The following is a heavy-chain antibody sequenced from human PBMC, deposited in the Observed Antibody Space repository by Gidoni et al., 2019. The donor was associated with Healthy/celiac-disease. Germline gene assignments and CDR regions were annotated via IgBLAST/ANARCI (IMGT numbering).Heavy chain of an antibody. V-gene: IGHV3-48*01. Sequence: EVQLVESGGGLVQPGGSLRLSCAASGFTFSSYSMNWVRQAPGKGLEWVSYISSSSSTIYYTDSVKGRFTISRDNAKNSLYLQMNSLRAEDTAVYYCAREGRGIVVVVAATPLDYWGQGTLVTVSS. CDR1: GFTFSSYS. J-gene: IGHJ4*02. CDR2: ISSSSSTI. CDR3: AREGRGIVVVVAATPLDY. D-gene: IGHD2-15*01.